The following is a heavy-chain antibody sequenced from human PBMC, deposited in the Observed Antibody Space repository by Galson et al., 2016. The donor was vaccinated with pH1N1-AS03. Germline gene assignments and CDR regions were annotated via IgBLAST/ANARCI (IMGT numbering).Heavy chain of an antibody. D-gene: IGHD3-10*01. CDR3: TTAHGSGLGEFDY. CDR1: GFIFRNVW. CDR2: IKSEGDGGGES. J-gene: IGHJ4*01. V-gene: IGHV3-15*01. Sequence: SLRLSCAASGFIFRNVWMTWVRQAPGKRLEWVGYIKSEGDGGGESDHAEPVKGRFTISRDDSENTVYLQMNSLKSEDTGVYYCTTAHGSGLGEFDYWGHGTLVTVSS.